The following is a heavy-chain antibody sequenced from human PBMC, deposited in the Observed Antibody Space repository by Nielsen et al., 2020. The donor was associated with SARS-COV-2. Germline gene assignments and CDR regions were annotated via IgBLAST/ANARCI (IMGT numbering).Heavy chain of an antibody. CDR3: ARDSIVGATTGYYYYGMDV. V-gene: IGHV3-30*04. CDR2: ISYDGSNK. J-gene: IGHJ6*02. Sequence: GESLKISCAASGFTFSSYAMHWVRQAPGKGLEWVAVISYDGSNKYYADSVKGRFTISRDNSKNTLYLQMNSLRAEDTAVYYCARDSIVGATTGYYYYGMDVWGQGTTVTVSS. CDR1: GFTFSSYA. D-gene: IGHD1-26*01.